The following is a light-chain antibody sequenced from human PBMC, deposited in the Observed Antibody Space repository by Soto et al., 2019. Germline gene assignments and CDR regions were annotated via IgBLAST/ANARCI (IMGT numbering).Light chain of an antibody. J-gene: IGKJ1*01. CDR3: QQSYSTPRT. V-gene: IGKV3-11*01. CDR2: DAS. Sequence: EIVLTQSPATLSLSPGDRATLSCRASQSVGTSLAWYQHKPGQAPRLLIYDASHRATGIPDRFSGSGSGTEFNLTISSLQPEDFATYYCQQSYSTPRTFGQGTKVDIK. CDR1: QSVGTS.